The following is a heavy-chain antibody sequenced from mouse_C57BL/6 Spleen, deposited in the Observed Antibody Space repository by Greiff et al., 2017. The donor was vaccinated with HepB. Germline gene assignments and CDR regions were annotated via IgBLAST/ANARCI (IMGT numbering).Heavy chain of an antibody. J-gene: IGHJ2*01. D-gene: IGHD2-3*01. V-gene: IGHV14-4*01. Sequence: EVMLVESGAELVRPGASVKLSCTASGFNIKDDYMHWVKQRPEQGLEWIGWIDPENGDTEYASKFQGKATITADTSSNTAYLQLSSLTSEDTAVYYCTTARDGYYGYWGQGTTLTVSS. CDR3: TTARDGYYGY. CDR2: IDPENGDT. CDR1: GFNIKDDY.